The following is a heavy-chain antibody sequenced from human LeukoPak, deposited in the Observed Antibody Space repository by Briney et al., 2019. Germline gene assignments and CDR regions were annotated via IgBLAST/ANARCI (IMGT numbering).Heavy chain of an antibody. V-gene: IGHV4-30-2*01. CDR2: IYHSGST. Sequence: PSETLSLTCTVSGGSISSGGYYWSWIRQPPGKGLEWIGYIYHSGSTYYNPSLKSRVTISVDRSKNQFSLKLSPVTAADTAVYYCARGLYSSSSSYMDVWGKGTTVTVSS. D-gene: IGHD6-6*01. CDR3: ARGLYSSSSSYMDV. CDR1: GGSISSGGYY. J-gene: IGHJ6*03.